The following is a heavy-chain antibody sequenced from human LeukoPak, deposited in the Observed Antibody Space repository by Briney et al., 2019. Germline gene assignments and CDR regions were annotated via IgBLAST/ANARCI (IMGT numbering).Heavy chain of an antibody. D-gene: IGHD3-10*01. V-gene: IGHV1-69*04. CDR1: GGTFSSYT. J-gene: IGHJ5*02. CDR3: ARDAHPRLWFGELLGTT. CDR2: IIPILGMA. Sequence: GASVKVSCKASGGTFSSYTISWVRQAPGQGLEWMGRIIPILGMANYAQKFQGRVTITADKSTSTAYMELSSLRSEDTAVYYCARDAHPRLWFGELLGTTWGQGTLVTVSS.